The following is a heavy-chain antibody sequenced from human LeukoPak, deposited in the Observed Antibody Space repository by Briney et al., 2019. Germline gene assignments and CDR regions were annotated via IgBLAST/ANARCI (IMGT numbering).Heavy chain of an antibody. D-gene: IGHD5-18*01. Sequence: GASVKVSCKASGYTFTGYYMHWVRQAPGQGLEWMGWINPNSGGTNYAQKFQGRVTMTRDTSISTAYMELSRLRSDDTAVYYCARDREGYSYGYAFDYWGQGTLVTVSS. CDR3: ARDREGYSYGYAFDY. J-gene: IGHJ4*02. CDR2: INPNSGGT. V-gene: IGHV1-2*02. CDR1: GYTFTGYY.